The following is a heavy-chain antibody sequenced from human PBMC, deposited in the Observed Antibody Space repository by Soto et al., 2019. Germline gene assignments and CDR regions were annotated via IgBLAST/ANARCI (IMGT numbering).Heavy chain of an antibody. CDR3: ATARYIWGRYRFDY. D-gene: IGHD3-16*02. J-gene: IGHJ4*02. V-gene: IGHV1-24*01. CDR1: GYTLTELS. CDR2: FDPEDGET. Sequence: GASVKVSCKVSGYTLTELSMHWVRQAPGKGLEWMGGFDPEDGETIYAQKFQGRVTMTEDTSTDTAYMELSSLRSEDTAVYYCATARYIWGRYRFDYWGQGTLVTVSS.